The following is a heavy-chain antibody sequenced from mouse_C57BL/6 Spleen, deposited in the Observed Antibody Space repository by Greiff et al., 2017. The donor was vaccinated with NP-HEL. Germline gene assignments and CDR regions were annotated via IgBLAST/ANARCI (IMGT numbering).Heavy chain of an antibody. V-gene: IGHV5-6*01. CDR1: GFTFSSYG. Sequence: EVKLVESGGDLVKPGGSLKLSCAASGFTFSSYGMSWVRQTPDKRLEWVATISSGGSYTYYPDSVKGRFTITRDNATNTLYLQMSSLKSEDTAMYYCAKQGSIITALYYYAMDYWGQGTSVTVSS. J-gene: IGHJ4*01. D-gene: IGHD2-12*01. CDR2: ISSGGSYT. CDR3: AKQGSIITALYYYAMDY.